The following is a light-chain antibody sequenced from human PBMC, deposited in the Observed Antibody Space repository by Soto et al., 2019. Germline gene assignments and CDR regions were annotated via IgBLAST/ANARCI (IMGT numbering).Light chain of an antibody. V-gene: IGKV3-20*01. CDR2: GAS. J-gene: IGKJ4*01. CDR1: RSVSSSY. Sequence: EIVLTQSPGTLSLSPGERATLSCRASRSVSSSYLAWYQQKPGQAPGLRIYGASSTATGIPDRFTGSGSGTDFTLTISRLEPEDFAVYYCHQYDSSPLTFGGGTKVEIK. CDR3: HQYDSSPLT.